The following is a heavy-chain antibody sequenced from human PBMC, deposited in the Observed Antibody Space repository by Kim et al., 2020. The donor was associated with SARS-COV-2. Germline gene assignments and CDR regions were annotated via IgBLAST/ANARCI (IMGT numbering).Heavy chain of an antibody. D-gene: IGHD5-18*01. CDR3: ARDQHTGMISPGAFDI. V-gene: IGHV1-3*01. J-gene: IGHJ3*02. CDR1: GYTFTSYA. Sequence: ASVKVSCKASGYTFTSYAMHWVRQAPGQRLEWMGWINAGNGNTKYSQKFQGRVTITRDTSASTAYMELSSLRSEDTAVYYCARDQHTGMISPGAFDIWGQGTMVTVSS. CDR2: INAGNGNT.